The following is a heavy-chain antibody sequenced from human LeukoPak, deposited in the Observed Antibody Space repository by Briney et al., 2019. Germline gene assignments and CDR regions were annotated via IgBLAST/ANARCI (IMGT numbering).Heavy chain of an antibody. CDR2: ISSSGSTI. D-gene: IGHD4-23*01. J-gene: IGHJ3*02. CDR3: ARDSGTMVVTRDAFDI. CDR1: GFTFRSYE. V-gene: IGHV3-48*03. Sequence: PGGSLRLSCAASGFTFRSYEMNWVRQAPGKGLGGVSYISSSGSTIYYADSMKGRFTISRDNPNNSLYLQMNSLRAEDTAVYYCARDSGTMVVTRDAFDIWGQGTMVTVSS.